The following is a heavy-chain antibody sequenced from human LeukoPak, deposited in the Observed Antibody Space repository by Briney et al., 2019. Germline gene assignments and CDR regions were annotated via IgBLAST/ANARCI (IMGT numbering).Heavy chain of an antibody. J-gene: IGHJ2*01. V-gene: IGHV4-39*01. CDR2: IYYSGST. D-gene: IGHD2-21*02. Sequence: SETLSLTCAVYGGSFSSYYWGWIRQPPGKGLEWIGSIYYSGSTYYNPSLKSRVTISVDTSKNQFSLKLSSVTAADTAVYYCARLPCSGGDCYSGVWYFDLWGRGTLVTVSS. CDR3: ARLPCSGGDCYSGVWYFDL. CDR1: GGSFSSYY.